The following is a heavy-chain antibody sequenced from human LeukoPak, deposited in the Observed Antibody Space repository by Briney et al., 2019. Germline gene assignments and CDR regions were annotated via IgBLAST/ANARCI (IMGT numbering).Heavy chain of an antibody. D-gene: IGHD4-17*01. CDR3: ARDYADYVGYFFFDY. Sequence: PGGSLRLSCAASGFTFNNYAMNWVRQAPGKGLEWVSSISGGGETTYCADSAKGRFTISRDNSQNTLYLQMNSLRAGDTAVYYCARDYADYVGYFFFDYWGQGTLVTVSS. J-gene: IGHJ4*02. CDR2: ISGGGETT. CDR1: GFTFNNYA. V-gene: IGHV3-23*01.